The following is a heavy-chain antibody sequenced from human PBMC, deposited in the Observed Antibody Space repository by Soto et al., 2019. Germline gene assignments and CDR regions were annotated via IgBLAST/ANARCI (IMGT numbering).Heavy chain of an antibody. CDR2: ITTNGGTT. D-gene: IGHD3-10*01. CDR1: GLGFRHYD. CDR3: AKRACSDSSGSSDY. Sequence: EVQLLESGGGLVQPGESLRLSCAASGLGFRHYDMTWVRQAPGKGLELVSSITTNGGTTYYAGSVNGRCTISRDNSKNTLYLQMNGLRAEDSAVYHCAKRACSDSSGSSDYWGQGTVVTASS. V-gene: IGHV3-23*01. J-gene: IGHJ4*02.